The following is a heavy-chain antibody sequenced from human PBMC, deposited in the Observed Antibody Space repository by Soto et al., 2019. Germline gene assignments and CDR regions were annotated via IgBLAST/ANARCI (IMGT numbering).Heavy chain of an antibody. CDR1: GYTFTSYG. J-gene: IGHJ6*02. D-gene: IGHD6-19*01. Sequence: QVQLVQSGAEVKKPGASVKVSCKASGYTFTSYGISWVRQAPGQGLEWMGWISAYNGNTNYAQKLQGRVTMTTDTSTSTADMELRSLRSDDTAVYYCARDGIAVGGATAYYGMDVWGQGTTVTVSS. CDR3: ARDGIAVGGATAYYGMDV. V-gene: IGHV1-18*01. CDR2: ISAYNGNT.